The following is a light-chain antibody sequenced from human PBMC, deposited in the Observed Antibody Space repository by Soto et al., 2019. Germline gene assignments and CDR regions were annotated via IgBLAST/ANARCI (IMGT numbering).Light chain of an antibody. J-gene: IGKJ1*01. CDR1: ESVGNW. CDR3: LQDYSYPRT. V-gene: IGKV1-12*01. CDR2: TAS. Sequence: DIQMTHSPSSLSASLGYRIAITFRAHESVGNWLAWYQQKAGKAPKLLIFTASKLNSGVPSRFSGSFSGTNFSLTISDLQPEDCATYYCLQDYSYPRTFGQGTKVDIK.